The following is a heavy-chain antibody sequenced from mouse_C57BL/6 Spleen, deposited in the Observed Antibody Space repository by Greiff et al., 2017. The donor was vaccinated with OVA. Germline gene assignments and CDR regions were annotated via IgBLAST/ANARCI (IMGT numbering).Heavy chain of an antibody. D-gene: IGHD2-3*01. CDR1: GFTFSSYA. J-gene: IGHJ2*01. CDR2: ISDGGSYT. CDR3: ARDRDGYYEKVFDY. Sequence: EVMLVESGGGLVKPGGSLKLSCAASGFTFSSYAMSWVRQTPEKRLEWVATISDGGSYTYYPDNVKGRFTISRDNAKNNLYLQMSHLKSEDTAMYYCARDRDGYYEKVFDYWGQGTTLTVSS. V-gene: IGHV5-4*01.